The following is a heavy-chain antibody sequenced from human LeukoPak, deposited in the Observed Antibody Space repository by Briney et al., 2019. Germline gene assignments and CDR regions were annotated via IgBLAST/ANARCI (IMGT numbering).Heavy chain of an antibody. CDR2: ISDSGGST. J-gene: IGHJ4*02. V-gene: IGHV3-23*01. CDR1: GLTFSVYA. Sequence: GGSLRLSCATSGLTFSVYAMSWVRQAPGKGLEWISTISDSGGSTYYADSVKGRFTNSRGNSKNTLYLLMNELSAEDTAVYYCAKYHPLEYRGYFDYWGQGTLVTVSS. D-gene: IGHD2-2*01. CDR3: AKYHPLEYRGYFDY.